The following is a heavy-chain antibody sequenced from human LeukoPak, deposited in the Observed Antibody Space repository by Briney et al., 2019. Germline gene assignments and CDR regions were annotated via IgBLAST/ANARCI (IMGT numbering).Heavy chain of an antibody. J-gene: IGHJ1*01. D-gene: IGHD6-19*01. V-gene: IGHV4-59*01. CDR1: GDSISSNY. Sequence: PSETLSLTCTVSGDSISSNYWSWIRQPPGKGLEWIGYIYYSGSTNYNPSLKSRVTISVDTSKNQFSLKLSSVTAADTAVYYCARGYSSGYGGPFEYFQHWGQGTLVTVSS. CDR3: ARGYSSGYGGPFEYFQH. CDR2: IYYSGST.